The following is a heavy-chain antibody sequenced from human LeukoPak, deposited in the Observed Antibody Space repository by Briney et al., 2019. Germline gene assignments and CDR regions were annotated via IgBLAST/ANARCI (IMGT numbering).Heavy chain of an antibody. Sequence: QPGRSLRLSCAASGFTFSSYGMHWVRQAPGKGLEWVAVISYDGSNKYYADSVKGRFTISRDNSKNTLYLQMNSLRAEDTAVYYCAKDLYDSSGYYYGYYGMDVWGQGTTVTVSS. D-gene: IGHD3-22*01. CDR3: AKDLYDSSGYYYGYYGMDV. CDR1: GFTFSSYG. V-gene: IGHV3-30*18. J-gene: IGHJ6*02. CDR2: ISYDGSNK.